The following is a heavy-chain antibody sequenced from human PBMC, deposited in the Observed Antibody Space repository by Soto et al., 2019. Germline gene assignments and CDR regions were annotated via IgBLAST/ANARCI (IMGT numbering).Heavy chain of an antibody. D-gene: IGHD3-3*01. CDR1: GFSISSAW. CDR2: IKTKTQGETT. Sequence: EVQLVESGGGLVKPGASLRLSCTASGFSISSAWMNWVRQAPGKGLEWVGRIKTKTQGETTDYPAPVKGRFTISRDDSKNTLYLQMNSLKMEDTAVYYCTTGSVEGYWGQGTLVTVSS. V-gene: IGHV3-15*07. J-gene: IGHJ4*02. CDR3: TTGSVEGY.